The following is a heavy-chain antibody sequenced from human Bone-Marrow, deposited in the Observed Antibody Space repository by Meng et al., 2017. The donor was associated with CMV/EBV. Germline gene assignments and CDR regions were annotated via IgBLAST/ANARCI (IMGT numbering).Heavy chain of an antibody. D-gene: IGHD3-3*01. V-gene: IGHV3-30*02. CDR1: GFTFANYG. CDR3: AEDGVQEYDFWSGYFAY. CDR2: IRYDGTNQ. Sequence: GASLKISCVWSGFTFANYGMQGVRQAPGKGLEWVAFIRYDGTNQYYADAVKGRFTISRDNSKNTLYLHMNSLRPDDTAVYFCAEDGVQEYDFWSGYFAYWGQGTLVTVSS. J-gene: IGHJ4*02.